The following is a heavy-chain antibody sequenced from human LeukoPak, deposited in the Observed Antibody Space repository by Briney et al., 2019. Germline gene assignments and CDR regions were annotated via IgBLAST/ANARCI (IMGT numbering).Heavy chain of an antibody. D-gene: IGHD2-2*01. CDR3: ARDASVVPAARDAFDI. J-gene: IGHJ3*02. Sequence: SETLSLTCTVSGGSMSSYYWSWIRQPPGKGLEWIGYIYYSGSTNYNPSLKSRVTISVDTSKNQFSLKLSSVTAADTAVYYCARDASVVPAARDAFDIWGQGTMVTVSS. CDR2: IYYSGST. V-gene: IGHV4-59*01. CDR1: GGSMSSYY.